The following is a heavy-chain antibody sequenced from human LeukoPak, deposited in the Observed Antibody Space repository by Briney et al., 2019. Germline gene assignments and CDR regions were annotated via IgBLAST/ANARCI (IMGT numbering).Heavy chain of an antibody. J-gene: IGHJ5*02. V-gene: IGHV1-2*06. CDR1: GYTFTGYY. D-gene: IGHD6-19*01. Sequence: GASVKVSCKASGYTFTGYYMHWVRQAPGQGLEWMGRINPNSGGTNYAQKFQGRVTMTRDTSISTAYMELSRPRSDDTAVYYCARCPTPGSGWEYNWFDPWGQGTLVTVSS. CDR2: INPNSGGT. CDR3: ARCPTPGSGWEYNWFDP.